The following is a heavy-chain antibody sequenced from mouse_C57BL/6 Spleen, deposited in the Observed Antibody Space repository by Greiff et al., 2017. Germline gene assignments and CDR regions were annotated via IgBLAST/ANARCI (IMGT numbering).Heavy chain of an antibody. Sequence: EVHLVESGGGLVKPGGSLKLSCAASGFTFSDYGMHWVRQAPEKGLEWVAYISSGSSTIYYADTVKGRFTISRDNAKNTLFLQMTSLRSEDTAMYYCARNLLSYAMDYWGQGTSVTVSS. CDR1: GFTFSDYG. CDR3: ARNLLSYAMDY. V-gene: IGHV5-17*01. CDR2: ISSGSSTI. D-gene: IGHD2-1*01. J-gene: IGHJ4*01.